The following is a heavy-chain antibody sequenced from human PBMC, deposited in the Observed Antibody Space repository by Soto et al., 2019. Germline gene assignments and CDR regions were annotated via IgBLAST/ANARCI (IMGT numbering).Heavy chain of an antibody. CDR2: IWYDGSNI. J-gene: IGHJ4*02. CDR3: ARDREQWLVGYYFDY. D-gene: IGHD6-19*01. Sequence: VGSLRLSCAASGFTFSRYGMHWVRQAPGRGLEWVAVIWYDGSNIYYADSVKGRFTISRDNSKDTLDLQMNSLRAEDTAVYYCARDREQWLVGYYFDYWGQGTLVTVSS. CDR1: GFTFSRYG. V-gene: IGHV3-33*01.